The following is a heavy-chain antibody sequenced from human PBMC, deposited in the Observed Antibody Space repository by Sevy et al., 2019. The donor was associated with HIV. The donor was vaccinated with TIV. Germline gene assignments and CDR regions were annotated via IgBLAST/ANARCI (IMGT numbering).Heavy chain of an antibody. CDR1: GDSISSYF. D-gene: IGHD1-1*01. CDR2: VYFTGNP. Sequence: SETLSLTCSVSGDSISSYFWTWVRQSPGKGLEWIGNVYFTGNPDYSPSLKSRVTLSLDTSNSQFSLALKSVTAADTAIYFCARDSTTRPRVLDYWGQGTLATVSS. J-gene: IGHJ4*02. V-gene: IGHV4-59*01. CDR3: ARDSTTRPRVLDY.